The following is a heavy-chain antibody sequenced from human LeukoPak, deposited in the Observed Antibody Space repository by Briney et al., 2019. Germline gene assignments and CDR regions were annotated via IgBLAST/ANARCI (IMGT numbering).Heavy chain of an antibody. CDR1: GFTFSSYA. CDR3: AREGYYDSSGYYGY. CDR2: ISYDGSNK. V-gene: IGHV3-30-3*01. J-gene: IGHJ4*02. Sequence: GGSLRLSCAASGFTFSSYAMHWVRQAPGKGLEWVAVISYDGSNKYYTDSVKGRFTISRDNSKNTLYLQMNSLRAEDTAVYYCAREGYYDSSGYYGYWGQGTLVTVSS. D-gene: IGHD3-22*01.